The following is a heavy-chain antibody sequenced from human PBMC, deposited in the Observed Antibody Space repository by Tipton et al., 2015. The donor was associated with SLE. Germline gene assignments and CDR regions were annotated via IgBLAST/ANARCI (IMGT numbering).Heavy chain of an antibody. CDR2: INRSGTT. J-gene: IGHJ4*02. CDR3: VRGGVGGYDYFDY. V-gene: IGHV4-34*01. D-gene: IGHD5-12*01. Sequence: TLSLTCDVYGGSFSGYYWNWIRQSPGKGLEWIGEINRSGTTNYITSLKSRVTISLDTSKNQFSLSLKSVTAADTAVYFCVRGGVGGYDYFDYWGQGTLVTVSS. CDR1: GGSFSGYY.